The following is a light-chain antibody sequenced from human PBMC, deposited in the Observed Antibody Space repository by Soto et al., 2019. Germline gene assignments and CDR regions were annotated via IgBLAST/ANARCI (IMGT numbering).Light chain of an antibody. Sequence: QSALTQPRSVSGSPGQSVTLSCTGTSSDVGGYHYVSWYQHHPGKAPKLMIYEVSNRPSGVSNRFSGSKSGNTASLTISGLQAEDEADYYCSSYTSSSTLVVFGGGTKLTVL. V-gene: IGLV2-14*01. CDR1: SSDVGGYHY. CDR3: SSYTSSSTLVV. J-gene: IGLJ2*01. CDR2: EVS.